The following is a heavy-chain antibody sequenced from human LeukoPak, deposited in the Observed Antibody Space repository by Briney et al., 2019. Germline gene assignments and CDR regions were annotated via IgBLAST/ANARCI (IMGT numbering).Heavy chain of an antibody. CDR3: ARVFGSYCSSTSCYYNWFDP. D-gene: IGHD2-2*01. CDR1: GYSISSGYY. J-gene: IGHJ5*02. CDR2: IYHSGST. V-gene: IGHV4-38-2*01. Sequence: PSETLSLTCAVSGYSISSGYYWGWIRQPPGKGLEWIGSIYHSGSTYYNPSLKSRVTISVDTSKNQFSLKLSSVTAADTAVYYCARVFGSYCSSTSCYYNWFDPWGQGTLVTVSS.